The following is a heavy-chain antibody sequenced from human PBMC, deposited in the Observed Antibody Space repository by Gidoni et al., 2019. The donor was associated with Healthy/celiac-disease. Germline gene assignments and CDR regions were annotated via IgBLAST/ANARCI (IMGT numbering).Heavy chain of an antibody. J-gene: IGHJ6*04. D-gene: IGHD3-22*01. CDR2: IIPIFGTA. CDR1: GGTFSSYA. CDR3: ARDFSGSYYDSSGHWSSYYYYCGMDV. Sequence: QVQLVQSGAEVKKPGSSVKVSCKASGGTFSSYAISCVRQAPGQGLEWMGGIIPIFGTANYAQKFQGRVTITADESTSTAYMELSSLRSEDTAVYYCARDFSGSYYDSSGHWSSYYYYCGMDVWGKGTTVTVSS. V-gene: IGHV1-69*01.